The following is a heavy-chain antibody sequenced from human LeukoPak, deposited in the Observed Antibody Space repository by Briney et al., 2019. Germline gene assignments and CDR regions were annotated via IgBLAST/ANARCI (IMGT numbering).Heavy chain of an antibody. Sequence: KAGGSLRLSCAASGFSFSAYTMNWVRQAPGKGLEWVSSISSSTSYIYYTDSVKGRFTTSRDNANNSLYLQMNSLRAEDTAVYYCARKVDSYYMDVWGKGTTVTVSS. CDR3: ARKVDSYYMDV. D-gene: IGHD2-21*01. CDR1: GFSFSAYT. J-gene: IGHJ6*03. V-gene: IGHV3-21*01. CDR2: ISSSTSYI.